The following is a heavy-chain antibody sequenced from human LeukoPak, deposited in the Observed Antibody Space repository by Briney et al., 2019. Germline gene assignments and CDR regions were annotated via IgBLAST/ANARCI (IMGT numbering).Heavy chain of an antibody. J-gene: IGHJ4*02. CDR2: ISYDGSNK. CDR3: AKGYCSGGSCYWKVLGLDY. CDR1: GFTFSSYG. Sequence: GRPLRLSCAASGFTFSSYGMHWVRQAPGKGLEWVAVISYDGSNKYYADSVKGRFTISRDNSKNTLYLQMNSLRAEDTAVYYCAKGYCSGGSCYWKVLGLDYWGQGTLVTVSS. D-gene: IGHD2-15*01. V-gene: IGHV3-30*18.